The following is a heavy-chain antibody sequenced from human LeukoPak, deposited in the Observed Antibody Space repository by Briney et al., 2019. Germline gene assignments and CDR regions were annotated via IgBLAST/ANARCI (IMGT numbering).Heavy chain of an antibody. CDR3: ARDSPGSTIFPGAFDI. Sequence: ALETLSLTCTVSGGSISSYYWSWIRQPPGKGLEWIGYIYYSGSTNYNPSLKSRVTISVDTSKNQFSLKLSSVTAADTAVYYCARDSPGSTIFPGAFDIWGQGTMVTVSS. J-gene: IGHJ3*02. CDR1: GGSISSYY. D-gene: IGHD2-2*01. V-gene: IGHV4-59*01. CDR2: IYYSGST.